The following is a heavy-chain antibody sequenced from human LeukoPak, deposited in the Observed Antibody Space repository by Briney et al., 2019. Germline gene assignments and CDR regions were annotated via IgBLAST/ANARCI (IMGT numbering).Heavy chain of an antibody. Sequence: GGSLRLSCAASGFTFTNYEMNWVRQAPGKGLEWVSYISTSGNSIYYADSVKGRFTISRDSAKNSLCLQMNSLRAEDTAVYYCARLAAPGTGQYFQHWGQGTLVTVSS. V-gene: IGHV3-48*03. CDR1: GFTFTNYE. CDR2: ISTSGNSI. CDR3: ARLAAPGTGQYFQH. D-gene: IGHD6-13*01. J-gene: IGHJ1*01.